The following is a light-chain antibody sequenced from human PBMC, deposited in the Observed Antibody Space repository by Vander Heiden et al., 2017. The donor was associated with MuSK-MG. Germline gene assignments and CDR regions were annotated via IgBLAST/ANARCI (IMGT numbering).Light chain of an antibody. CDR2: SND. CDR1: SSHIGSNT. V-gene: IGLV1-44*01. J-gene: IGLJ1*01. Sequence: QSVLTQPPSASWTLGQRVTISCSGSSSHIGSNTVSWYQQLPGTAPKLLIYSNDHRPSGVPDRFSGSKSGTSASLAISGLQSEDEADYYCAAWDDSLNGYVFGTGTKVTVL. CDR3: AAWDDSLNGYV.